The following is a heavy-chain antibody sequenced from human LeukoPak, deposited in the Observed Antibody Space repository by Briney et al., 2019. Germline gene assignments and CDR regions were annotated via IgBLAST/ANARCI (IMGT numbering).Heavy chain of an antibody. Sequence: GGSLRLSCAAYTFTFSSYGMQGVRQAPGKELEWVAVIWYDGSNKYYADSVKGRFTISRDNSKNTLYLQMNSLRSEDTAVYYCARALPGSYYDSSGYYSPDIWGQGTMVTVSS. CDR2: IWYDGSNK. CDR1: TFTFSSYG. D-gene: IGHD3-22*01. CDR3: ARALPGSYYDSSGYYSPDI. V-gene: IGHV3-33*01. J-gene: IGHJ3*02.